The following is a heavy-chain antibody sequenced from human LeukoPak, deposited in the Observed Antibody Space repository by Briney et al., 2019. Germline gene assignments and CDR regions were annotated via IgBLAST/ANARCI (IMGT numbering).Heavy chain of an antibody. V-gene: IGHV1-69*05. CDR3: ASDRYYYYIDV. Sequence: SVKLSCKASGGTFSNHAVSWVRQAPGQGLEWMGRIIPIFGTPNYAQKFQGRLTIATDESTGTAYMELSSLRSEDTAVYYCASDRYYYYIDVWGKGTTVTVSS. J-gene: IGHJ6*03. CDR2: IIPIFGTP. CDR1: GGTFSNHA.